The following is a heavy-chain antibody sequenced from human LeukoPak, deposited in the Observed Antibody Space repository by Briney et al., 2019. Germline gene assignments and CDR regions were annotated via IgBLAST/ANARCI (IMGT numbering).Heavy chain of an antibody. J-gene: IGHJ4*02. CDR2: INPNSGGT. V-gene: IGHV1-2*02. Sequence: ASVKVSCKASGYTFTGYYIHWVRQAPGQGLEWMRWINPNSGGTNFAQRFQGRVTLTRDTSISTAYMELSRLRSDDTAVFYCARDRVGAGRNSFDYWGQGTLVTVSS. CDR1: GYTFTGYY. CDR3: ARDRVGAGRNSFDY. D-gene: IGHD1-26*01.